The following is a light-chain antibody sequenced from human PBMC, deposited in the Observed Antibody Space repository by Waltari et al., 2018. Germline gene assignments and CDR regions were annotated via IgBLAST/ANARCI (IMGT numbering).Light chain of an antibody. CDR3: QQYYNWPRT. Sequence: ETVMTQSPATLSVSPGEGATLSCRASQSVGNKVAWYQQKPGQAPRLLIYSVSTTITGVPDRFSGRGSGTEFALTISGLQSDDFAVYYCQQYYNWPRTFGQGTKVEIK. V-gene: IGKV3-15*01. CDR1: QSVGNK. CDR2: SVS. J-gene: IGKJ1*01.